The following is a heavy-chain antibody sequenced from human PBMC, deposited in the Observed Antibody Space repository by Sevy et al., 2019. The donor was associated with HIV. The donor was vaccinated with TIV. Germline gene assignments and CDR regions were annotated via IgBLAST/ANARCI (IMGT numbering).Heavy chain of an antibody. CDR2: IHYSGNT. D-gene: IGHD1-26*01. CDR1: GGSINNYY. CDR3: ARHYAGGTYPLDY. Sequence: SETLSLTCTVSGGSINNYYWSWIRQPPGKGLEWIGYIHYSGNTNYNPSLKSRATISLDTSKNQFSLKLTSVTAADTAIYYCARHYAGGTYPLDYWGQGTLVTVSS. V-gene: IGHV4-59*08. J-gene: IGHJ4*02.